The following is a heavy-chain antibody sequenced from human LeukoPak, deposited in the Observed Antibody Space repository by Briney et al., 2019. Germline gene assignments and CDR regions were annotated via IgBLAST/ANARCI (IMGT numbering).Heavy chain of an antibody. V-gene: IGHV4-38-2*02. CDR1: GYSISSGYY. D-gene: IGHD6-13*01. CDR3: AREVRQQLVLFDY. CDR2: IYHSGST. J-gene: IGHJ4*02. Sequence: SETLSLTCTVSGYSISSGYYWGWIRQPPGRGLEWIGSIYHSGSTYYNPSLKSRVTISVDTSKNQFSLKLSSVTAADTAVYYCAREVRQQLVLFDYWGQGTLVTVSS.